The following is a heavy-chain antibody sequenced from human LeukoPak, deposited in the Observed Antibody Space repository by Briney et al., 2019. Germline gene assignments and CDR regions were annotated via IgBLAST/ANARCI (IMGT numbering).Heavy chain of an antibody. CDR2: ISWNSGSI. V-gene: IGHV3-9*01. CDR1: GFTFEDYA. J-gene: IGHJ4*02. D-gene: IGHD6-19*01. CDR3: AKRSSSGWVFDY. Sequence: GGSLRLSCVASGFTFEDYAMHWVRQAPGKGLEWVSGISWNSGSIGYADSVKGRFTISRDNPKNSLYLQMNSLRAEDTALYYCAKRSSSGWVFDYWGQGTLVTVSS.